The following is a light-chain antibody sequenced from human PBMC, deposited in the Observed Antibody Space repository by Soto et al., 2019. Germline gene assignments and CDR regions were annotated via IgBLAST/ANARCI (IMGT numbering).Light chain of an antibody. CDR3: QQYNNWPPIT. Sequence: EIVMTQSPATLSVSPGERVTLSCRASQSVSSNLAWYQQKPGQAPRHLIYGASTRATGIPARFSGSGSGTEFTLTISSLQSEDFAVYSCQQYNNWPPITFGQGTRLEIK. CDR1: QSVSSN. J-gene: IGKJ5*01. CDR2: GAS. V-gene: IGKV3D-15*01.